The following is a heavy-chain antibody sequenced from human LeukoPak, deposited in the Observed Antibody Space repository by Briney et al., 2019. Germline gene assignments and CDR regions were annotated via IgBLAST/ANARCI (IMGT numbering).Heavy chain of an antibody. J-gene: IGHJ6*02. V-gene: IGHV3-33*01. CDR3: AGGQWFGNFYYYYGMDV. CDR2: IWYDGSNK. D-gene: IGHD3-10*01. Sequence: GRSLRLSCAASGFTFSSYGMHWVRQAPGKGLEWVAVIWYDGSNKYYADSVKGRFTISRDNSKNTLYLQMNSLRAEDTAVYYCAGGQWFGNFYYYYGMDVWGQGTTVTVSS. CDR1: GFTFSSYG.